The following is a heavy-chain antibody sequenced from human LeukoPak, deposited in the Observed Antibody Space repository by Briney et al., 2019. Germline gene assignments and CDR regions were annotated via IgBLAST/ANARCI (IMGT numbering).Heavy chain of an antibody. CDR2: INPNSGGT. Sequence: ASVKVSCKASGCTFTGHYMHWVRQAPGQGLEWMGWINPNSGGTNYAQKFQGRVTMTRDTSISTAYMELSRLRSDDTAVYYCAREDSSGYCSFDSWGQGTLVTVSS. J-gene: IGHJ5*01. CDR1: GCTFTGHY. V-gene: IGHV1-2*02. CDR3: AREDSSGYCSFDS. D-gene: IGHD3-22*01.